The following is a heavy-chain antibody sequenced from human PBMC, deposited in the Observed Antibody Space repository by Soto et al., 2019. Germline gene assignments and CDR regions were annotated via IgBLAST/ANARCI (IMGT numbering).Heavy chain of an antibody. CDR2: ISSTSSTM. J-gene: IGHJ6*02. V-gene: IGHV3-48*02. CDR3: VRGRSDSLMDV. CDR1: GFTLSSYS. D-gene: IGHD2-21*01. Sequence: QRLSCAASGFTLSSYSMNWVRQAPRKGLEWVSYISSTSSTMYYADSVKGRVTISRDNAKNSLYLQMYSLRDEDTAVYYCVRGRSDSLMDVWGQGTTVTVSS.